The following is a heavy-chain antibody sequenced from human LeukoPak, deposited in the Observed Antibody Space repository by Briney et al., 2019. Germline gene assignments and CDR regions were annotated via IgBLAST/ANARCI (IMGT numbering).Heavy chain of an antibody. Sequence: ASVKVPCKASGYTLTDYYIHWVRQAPGQGLEWMGWINPNSGVTNYAQKFQGRVTLIRDTPISTAYMEVSRLRSDDTAVYYCARAHMTTVTLSDYWGQGSLVTVSS. V-gene: IGHV1-2*02. CDR2: INPNSGVT. D-gene: IGHD4-11*01. J-gene: IGHJ4*02. CDR1: GYTLTDYY. CDR3: ARAHMTTVTLSDY.